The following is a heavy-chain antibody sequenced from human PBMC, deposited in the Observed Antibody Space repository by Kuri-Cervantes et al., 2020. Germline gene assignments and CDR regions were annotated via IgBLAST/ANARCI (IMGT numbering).Heavy chain of an antibody. CDR3: ATSLRFSPYYMDV. D-gene: IGHD3-3*01. CDR1: GGSISSSSYY. J-gene: IGHJ6*03. Sequence: GSLRLSCTVSGGSISSSSYYWGWIRQPPGKGLEWIGSIYYSGSTYYNPSLKSRVTISVDTSKNQFSLKLSSVTAADTAVYYCATSLRFSPYYMDVWGKGTTVTVSS. V-gene: IGHV4-39*07. CDR2: IYYSGST.